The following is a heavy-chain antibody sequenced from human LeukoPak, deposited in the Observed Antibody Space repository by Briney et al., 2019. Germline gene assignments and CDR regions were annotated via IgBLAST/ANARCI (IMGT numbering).Heavy chain of an antibody. J-gene: IGHJ5*02. Sequence: SETLSFTCTLSGGSISSYYWSWIRQPPGKGLEWIGYIFYSGSTNYNPSLKSRVTISVDTSKNQFSLKLSSVTAADTAVYYCARSPTGGWYNWFDPWGQGTLVTVSS. CDR1: GGSISSYY. CDR2: IFYSGST. D-gene: IGHD6-19*01. CDR3: ARSPTGGWYNWFDP. V-gene: IGHV4-59*08.